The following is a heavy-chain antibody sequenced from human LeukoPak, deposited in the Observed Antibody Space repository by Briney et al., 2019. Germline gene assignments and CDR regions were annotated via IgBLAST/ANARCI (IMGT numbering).Heavy chain of an antibody. D-gene: IGHD4-17*01. J-gene: IGHJ4*02. Sequence: SETLSLTCAVYGGSFSSYYWSWIRQPPGRGLEWIGEINHSGSTNYNPSLKSRVTISVDTSKNQFSLKLSSVTAADTAVYYCARVVDGDQLYFDYWGQGTLVTVSS. CDR3: ARVVDGDQLYFDY. V-gene: IGHV4-34*01. CDR1: GGSFSSYY. CDR2: INHSGST.